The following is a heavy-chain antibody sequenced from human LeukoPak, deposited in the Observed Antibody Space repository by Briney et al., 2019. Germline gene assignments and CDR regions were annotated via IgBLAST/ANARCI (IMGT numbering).Heavy chain of an antibody. CDR1: GDFITGSTYY. J-gene: IGHJ4*02. D-gene: IGHD3-22*01. CDR3: ARQYYDSTGYYYFDY. Sequence: KPSETLSLTCTVSGDFITGSTYYWRWIRQPPGKGLEWIGSMYYSGSTYSNPSLRSRVTMSADTSKNQFSLNLKSVTAADTAVYYCARQYYDSTGYYYFDYWGQGTLVTVSS. CDR2: MYYSGST. V-gene: IGHV4-39*01.